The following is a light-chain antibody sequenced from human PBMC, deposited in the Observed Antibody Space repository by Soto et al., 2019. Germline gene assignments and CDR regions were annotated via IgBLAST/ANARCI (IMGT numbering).Light chain of an antibody. CDR3: SSYTTTSTQV. J-gene: IGLJ2*01. V-gene: IGLV2-14*01. CDR2: DVS. CDR1: SSDVGGYNF. Sequence: QSALTQPASVSESPGQSVTISCTGTSSDVGGYNFVSWYQQHPDKAPQLIIYDVSDRPPGVSDRFSASKSGNTASLSISGLQAEDEADYYCSSYTTTSTQVFGGGTQLTVL.